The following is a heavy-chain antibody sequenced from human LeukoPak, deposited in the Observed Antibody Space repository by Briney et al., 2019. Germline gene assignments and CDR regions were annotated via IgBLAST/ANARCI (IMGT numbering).Heavy chain of an antibody. CDR3: ARDPPYYYDSSGYHDY. CDR1: GFTFSSYS. D-gene: IGHD3-22*01. CDR2: ISSSSSTI. V-gene: IGHV3-48*01. J-gene: IGHJ4*02. Sequence: GGSLRLSCAASGFTFSSYSMNWVRQAPGKGLEWVSYISSSSSTIYYADSVKGRFTISRDNAKNSLYLQMNSLRAEDAAVYYCARDPPYYYDSSGYHDYWGQGTLVTVSS.